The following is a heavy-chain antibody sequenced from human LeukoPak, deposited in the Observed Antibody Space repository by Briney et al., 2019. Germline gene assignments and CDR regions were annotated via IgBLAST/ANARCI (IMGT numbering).Heavy chain of an antibody. CDR3: AKRGSTTYHFDS. J-gene: IGHJ4*02. CDR1: GFTFSSFA. Sequence: PGGSLRLSCAASGFTFSSFAIRWVRQAPGKGLEWVSSISGNGVGTYYADSVKGRFTISRDNSKNSLNLQMNSLRVEDTAVYYCAKRGSTTYHFDSWGQGTLVSVSS. D-gene: IGHD2-2*01. CDR2: ISGNGVGT. V-gene: IGHV3-23*01.